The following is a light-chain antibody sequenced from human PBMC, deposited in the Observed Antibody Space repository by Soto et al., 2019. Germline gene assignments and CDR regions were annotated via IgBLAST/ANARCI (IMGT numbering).Light chain of an antibody. Sequence: VVSQSAATLSLSRGERATLSCRASQSVSSYLAWYQQKPGQAPRLLIYDASNRATDIPARFSAGGSGTEFTLTISSLQPDDFATYYCQQYETFSGTFGPGTKVDIK. CDR3: QQYETFSGT. CDR2: DAS. V-gene: IGKV3-11*01. J-gene: IGKJ1*01. CDR1: QSVSSY.